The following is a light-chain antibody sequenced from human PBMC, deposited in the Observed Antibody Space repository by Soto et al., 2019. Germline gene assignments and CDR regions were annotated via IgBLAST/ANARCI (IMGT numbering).Light chain of an antibody. V-gene: IGKV1-33*01. CDR2: DAS. CDR1: QDITDY. CDR3: QQYEALVLS. J-gene: IGKJ4*01. Sequence: DIQMTQSPSSLSASVGDRVTIPCQASQDITDYLNWYQQKPGKAPRLLNYDASNLETGVPPRFSGSGSGTDFTFTISSLQPEDIATYYCQQYEALVLSFGGGTKVEIK.